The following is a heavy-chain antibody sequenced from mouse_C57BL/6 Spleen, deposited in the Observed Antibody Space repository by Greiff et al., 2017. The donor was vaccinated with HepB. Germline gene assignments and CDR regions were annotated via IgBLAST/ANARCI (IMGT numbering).Heavy chain of an antibody. D-gene: IGHD1-1*01. CDR2: IDPANGNT. CDR1: GFNIKNPY. Sequence: EVQLQQSVAELVRPGASVKLSCTASGFNIKNPYMHWVKQRPEQGLEWIGRIDPANGNTKYAPKFQGKATITADTSSNTAYLQLSSLTSEDTAIYYCASRGVLLYAMDYWGQGTSVTVSS. J-gene: IGHJ4*01. V-gene: IGHV14-3*01. CDR3: ASRGVLLYAMDY.